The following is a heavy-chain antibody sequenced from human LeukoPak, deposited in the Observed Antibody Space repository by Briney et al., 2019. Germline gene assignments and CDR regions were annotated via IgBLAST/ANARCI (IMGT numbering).Heavy chain of an antibody. D-gene: IGHD2-2*01. V-gene: IGHV3-23*01. Sequence: GGSLRLSCAASGFTFSSYAMSWVRQAPGKGLGWVSAISGSGGSTYYADSVKGRFTISRDNSKNTLYLQMNSLRAEDTAVYYCAKDIVVVPAARWGDYWGQGTLVTVSS. CDR1: GFTFSSYA. J-gene: IGHJ4*02. CDR2: ISGSGGST. CDR3: AKDIVVVPAARWGDY.